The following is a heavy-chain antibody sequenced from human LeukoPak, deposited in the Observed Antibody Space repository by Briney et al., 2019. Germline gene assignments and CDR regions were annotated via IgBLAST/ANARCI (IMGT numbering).Heavy chain of an antibody. CDR3: ARGLYYYGSGGYFDY. CDR1: GGTFSSYA. J-gene: IGHJ4*02. Sequence: ASVKVSCKASGGTFSSYAIGWVRQAPGQGLEWMGGIIPIFGTANYAQKFQGRVTITADESTSTAYVELSSLRSEDTAVYYCARGLYYYGSGGYFDYWGQGTLVTVSS. CDR2: IIPIFGTA. V-gene: IGHV1-69*13. D-gene: IGHD3-10*01.